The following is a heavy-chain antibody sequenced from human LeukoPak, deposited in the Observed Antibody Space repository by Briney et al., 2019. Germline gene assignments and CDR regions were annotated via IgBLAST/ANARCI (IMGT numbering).Heavy chain of an antibody. D-gene: IGHD3-22*01. CDR1: GFTFSNYV. CDR2: ISYDENNK. Sequence: QPGRSLRLSCAASGFTFSNYVMHWVRQAPGKGLEWVAVISYDENNKWYADSVKGRFTISRDNSKNTLYLLINSLKTEDTAVYYCALYAYNSSGLTPFDHWGQRTLVTVSS. CDR3: ALYAYNSSGLTPFDH. V-gene: IGHV3-30-3*01. J-gene: IGHJ4*02.